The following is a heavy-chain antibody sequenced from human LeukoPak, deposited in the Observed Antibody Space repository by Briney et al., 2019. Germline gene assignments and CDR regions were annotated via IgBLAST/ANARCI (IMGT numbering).Heavy chain of an antibody. CDR1: GYSFTSYW. CDR3: ARRVGTQYYFDY. D-gene: IGHD7-27*01. Sequence: GGALQISCKGSGYSFTSYWIGWVRQMPGKGLEGMGIIYPGDSDTRYSPSFQGQVTISADKSISTAYLQWSSLKASDTAMYYCARRVGTQYYFDYWGQGTLVTVSS. V-gene: IGHV5-51*01. J-gene: IGHJ4*02. CDR2: IYPGDSDT.